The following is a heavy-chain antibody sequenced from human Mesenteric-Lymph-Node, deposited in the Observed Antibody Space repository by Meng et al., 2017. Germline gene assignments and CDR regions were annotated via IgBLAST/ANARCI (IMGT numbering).Heavy chain of an antibody. V-gene: IGHV1-69*06. D-gene: IGHD1-26*01. CDR1: ARTFSSYS. CDR3: ARALGNKYSGSYYGWYYGMDV. CDR2: IIAIFGTA. Sequence: SSVKLSCKASARTFSSYSISWVRQAPGHGLEWMGGIIAIFGTANYAKKYQGRVTITADKSKSTAYMELSSLRSEDTAVYSCARALGNKYSGSYYGWYYGMDVWGQGTTVTVSS. J-gene: IGHJ6*02.